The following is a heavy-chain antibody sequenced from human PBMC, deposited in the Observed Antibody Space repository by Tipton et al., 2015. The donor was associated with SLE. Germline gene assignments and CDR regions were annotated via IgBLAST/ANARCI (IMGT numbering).Heavy chain of an antibody. CDR3: ARDKSNSWDS. D-gene: IGHD4-11*01. Sequence: SLRLSCPASGFTFTTYIMHWVRQAPGKGLEWVAVISFDGSNKYYADSVKGRFTISRDNSKNTLYLQMNSLRAEDTAVYYCARDKSNSWDSWGQGTLVTVSS. J-gene: IGHJ4*02. CDR2: ISFDGSNK. CDR1: GFTFTTYI. V-gene: IGHV3-30-3*01.